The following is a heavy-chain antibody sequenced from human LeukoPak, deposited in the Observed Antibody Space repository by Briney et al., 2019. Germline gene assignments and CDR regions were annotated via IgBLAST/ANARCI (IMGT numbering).Heavy chain of an antibody. D-gene: IGHD1-1*01. CDR3: AIEGQDDGRTPDY. CDR2: IWYDGTNK. V-gene: IGHV3-30*02. CDR1: VFTFSNYG. J-gene: IGHJ4*02. Sequence: TGGALRLSCAASVFTFSNYGMHWVRQAPGKGLEWGAFIWYDGTNKYYADSVKGRFTISRDNSKNTLYLQMNSLRAEETAVYYCAIEGQDDGRTPDYWGQGTLVTVSS.